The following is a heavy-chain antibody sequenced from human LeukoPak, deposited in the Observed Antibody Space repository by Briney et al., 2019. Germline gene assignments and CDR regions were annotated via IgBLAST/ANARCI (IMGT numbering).Heavy chain of an antibody. J-gene: IGHJ4*02. CDR3: AREVTGIAVPH. Sequence: ASVTVSCKASGKTFTSYNIHWVRQAPGQGLEWMGIINPSGGSTSFAQKFQGRVTMTRDTSTDTVYMELRSLRYEDTAVYYCAREVTGIAVPHWGQGTLVTVSS. D-gene: IGHD6-19*01. CDR1: GKTFTSYN. CDR2: INPSGGST. V-gene: IGHV1-46*01.